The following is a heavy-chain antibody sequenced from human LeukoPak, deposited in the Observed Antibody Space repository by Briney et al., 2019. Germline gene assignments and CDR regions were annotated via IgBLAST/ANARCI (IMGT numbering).Heavy chain of an antibody. Sequence: GGSLRLSCAASGFTFSDYYMSWIRQAPGKGLEWVSYISSSGSTIYYADSVKGRFTISRDSAKNSLYLQMNSLRAEDTAVYYCARGYSSSWYVHYYYMDVWGKGTTVTVSS. D-gene: IGHD6-13*01. CDR3: ARGYSSSWYVHYYYMDV. V-gene: IGHV3-11*01. J-gene: IGHJ6*03. CDR2: ISSSGSTI. CDR1: GFTFSDYY.